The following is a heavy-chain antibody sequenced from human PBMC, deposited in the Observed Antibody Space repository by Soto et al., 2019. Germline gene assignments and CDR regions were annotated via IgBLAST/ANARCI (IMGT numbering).Heavy chain of an antibody. Sequence: PSETLSLTCTVSGGSISSSSYYWGWIRQPPGKGLEWIGSIYNSGSTNYNPSLKSRVTISVDKSKNQFSLKLSSVTAADTAVYYCARGLRAELLLRYYYGMDVWGQGTTVTVSS. D-gene: IGHD2-15*01. CDR3: ARGLRAELLLRYYYGMDV. V-gene: IGHV4-39*07. CDR1: GGSISSSSYY. J-gene: IGHJ6*02. CDR2: IYNSGST.